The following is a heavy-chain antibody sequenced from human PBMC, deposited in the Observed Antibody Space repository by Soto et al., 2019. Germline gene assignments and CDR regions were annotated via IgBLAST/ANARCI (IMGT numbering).Heavy chain of an antibody. V-gene: IGHV4-31*03. D-gene: IGHD6-6*01. CDR1: GGSISSGGYY. CDR2: IYYSGST. CDR3: ARVMTRRWFDP. J-gene: IGHJ5*02. Sequence: SETLSLTCTVSGGSISSGGYYWSWIRQHPGKGLEWIGYIYYSGSTYYNPSLKSRVTISVDTSKNQFSLKLSSVTAADTAVYYCARVMTRRWFDPWGQGTLVTVSS.